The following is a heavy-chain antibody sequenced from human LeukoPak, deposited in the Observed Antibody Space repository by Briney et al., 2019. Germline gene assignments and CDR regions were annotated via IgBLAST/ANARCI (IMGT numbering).Heavy chain of an antibody. J-gene: IGHJ4*02. D-gene: IGHD1-26*01. CDR1: GYTFTSYY. V-gene: IGHV1-2*02. CDR2: INPNGGGT. Sequence: GASVKVSCKASGYTFTSYYMHWVRQAPGQGLEWVAWINPNGGGTNYAQQFQGRVTTSSDTSISTAYMELSSLRSDDTAVYSCARDSYSGSYYYWGQGTLVTVSS. CDR3: ARDSYSGSYYY.